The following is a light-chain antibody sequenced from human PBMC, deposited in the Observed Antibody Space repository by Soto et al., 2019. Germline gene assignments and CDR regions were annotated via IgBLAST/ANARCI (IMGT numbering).Light chain of an antibody. CDR1: SSDVAGYNY. V-gene: IGLV2-14*01. CDR3: ATWDDSLNGPV. Sequence: QSALTQPASVSGSPGQSITISCTGTSSDVAGYNYVSWYQQRPGKAPKLLIYEVTNRPSGVSNRFSGSKSGTSASLAISGLQSDDEADYYCATWDDSLNGPVFGGGTKLTVL. J-gene: IGLJ3*02. CDR2: EVT.